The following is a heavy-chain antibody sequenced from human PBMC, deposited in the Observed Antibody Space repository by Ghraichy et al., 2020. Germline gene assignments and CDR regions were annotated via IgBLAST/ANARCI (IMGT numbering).Heavy chain of an antibody. Sequence: ETLSLTCTVSGGSISSNSYYWGWIRQPPGKGLEWIGSIYYSGSTYYKPSLESRVTISVDTSKNQFSLKMNSLTATDTAVYFCARQRTRTGTTVDYWGQGTLVTVSS. CDR3: ARQRTRTGTTVDY. J-gene: IGHJ4*02. CDR2: IYYSGST. CDR1: GGSISSNSYY. V-gene: IGHV4-39*01. D-gene: IGHD1-7*01.